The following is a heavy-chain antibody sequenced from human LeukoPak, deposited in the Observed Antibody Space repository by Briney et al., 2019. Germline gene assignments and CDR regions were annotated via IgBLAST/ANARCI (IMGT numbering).Heavy chain of an antibody. CDR1: GGSFSGYY. CDR3: ARGNRPYCGSTSCYRSNWFDP. J-gene: IGHJ5*02. D-gene: IGHD2-2*01. V-gene: IGHV4-34*01. Sequence: PSETLSLTCAVYGGSFSGYYWSWIRQPPGKGLEWIGEINHSGSTNYNPSLKSRVTISVDTSKNQFSLKLSSVTAADTAVYYCARGNRPYCGSTSCYRSNWFDPWGQGTLVTVSS. CDR2: INHSGST.